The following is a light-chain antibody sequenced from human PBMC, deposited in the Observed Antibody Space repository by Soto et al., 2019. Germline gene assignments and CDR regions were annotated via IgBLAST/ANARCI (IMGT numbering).Light chain of an antibody. Sequence: DIPMTQSPSTLSASVGDRVTITCRASQSISSWLAWYQQKPGKAPKLLIYDASSLESGVPSRFSGSGSGTEFPLTISSLQPDDFASYYCQQYNSYSGTFGQGTKVEIK. CDR3: QQYNSYSGT. V-gene: IGKV1-5*01. CDR1: QSISSW. CDR2: DAS. J-gene: IGKJ1*01.